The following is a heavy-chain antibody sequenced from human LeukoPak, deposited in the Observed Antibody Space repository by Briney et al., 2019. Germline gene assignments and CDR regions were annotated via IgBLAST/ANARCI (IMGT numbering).Heavy chain of an antibody. V-gene: IGHV4-34*01. CDR1: GGSFSGYY. CDR2: INHSGST. CDR3: ARGGHIVVVTANYWYFDL. J-gene: IGHJ2*01. D-gene: IGHD2-21*02. Sequence: SETLSLTCAVYGGSFSGYYWSWIRQPPGKGLEWIGEINHSGSTNYNPSLKSRVTISVDTSKNQFSLKLSSVTAADTAVYYCARGGHIVVVTANYWYFDLWGRCTLVTVSS.